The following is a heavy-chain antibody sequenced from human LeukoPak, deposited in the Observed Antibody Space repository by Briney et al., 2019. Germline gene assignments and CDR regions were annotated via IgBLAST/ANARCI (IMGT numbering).Heavy chain of an antibody. Sequence: ASVKVSCKASGYTFTGYYMHWVRQAPGQGLEWMGWINPNSGGTNYAQKLQGRVTMTRDTSISTAYMELSRLRSDDTAVYYCARASNYYDSSGYYLFDYWGQGTLVTVSS. CDR2: INPNSGGT. J-gene: IGHJ4*02. D-gene: IGHD3-22*01. CDR1: GYTFTGYY. CDR3: ARASNYYDSSGYYLFDY. V-gene: IGHV1-2*02.